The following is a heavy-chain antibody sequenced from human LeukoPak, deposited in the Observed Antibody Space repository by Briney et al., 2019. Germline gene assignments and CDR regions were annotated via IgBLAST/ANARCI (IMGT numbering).Heavy chain of an antibody. CDR3: ARDRSGTGCSSTSCYFGLAGFDP. J-gene: IGHJ5*02. Sequence: SVKVSCKASGGTFSSYAISWVRQAPGQGLEWMGGIIPIFGTANYAQKFQGRVTITTGESTSTAYMELSSLRSEDTAVYYCARDRSGTGCSSTSCYFGLAGFDPWGQGTLVTVSS. CDR1: GGTFSSYA. D-gene: IGHD2-2*01. CDR2: IIPIFGTA. V-gene: IGHV1-69*05.